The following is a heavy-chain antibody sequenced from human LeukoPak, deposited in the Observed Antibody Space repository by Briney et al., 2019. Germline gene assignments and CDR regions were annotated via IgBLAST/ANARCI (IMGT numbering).Heavy chain of an antibody. CDR2: IYSGGST. D-gene: IGHD3-10*01. CDR1: GFTVSSNY. V-gene: IGHV3-53*01. J-gene: IGHJ4*02. Sequence: QPGGSLRLSCAASGFTVSSNYMSWVRHAPGKGLEWVSIIYSGGSTYYADSVKGRFTISRDNSKNTLYLQMNSLRAEDTAMYYCARTPQLAYWGQGTLVTVSS. CDR3: ARTPQLAY.